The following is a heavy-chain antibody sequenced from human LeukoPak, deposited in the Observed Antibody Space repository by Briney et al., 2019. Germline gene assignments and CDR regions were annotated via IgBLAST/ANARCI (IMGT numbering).Heavy chain of an antibody. CDR3: ARVQPHYYDSSGYPPDY. CDR2: ISSSGSTI. Sequence: GGALRLSCAASGFTFSDYYMSWTRQAPGKGLEWVSYISSSGSTICYADSVKGRFTISRDNAKNSLYLQMNSLRAEDTAVYYCARVQPHYYDSSGYPPDYWGQGTLVTVSS. J-gene: IGHJ4*02. D-gene: IGHD3-22*01. V-gene: IGHV3-11*01. CDR1: GFTFSDYY.